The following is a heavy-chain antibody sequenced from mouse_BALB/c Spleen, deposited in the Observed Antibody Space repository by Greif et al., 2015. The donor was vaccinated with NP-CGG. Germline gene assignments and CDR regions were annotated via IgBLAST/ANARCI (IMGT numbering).Heavy chain of an antibody. D-gene: IGHD2-4*01. CDR2: IWAGGST. CDR3: ARDPMITAWCAY. CDR1: GFSLTSYG. Sequence: QVQLKESGPGLVAPSQSLSITCTVSGFSLTSYGVHWVRQPPGKGLEWLGVIWAGGSTNYNSALMSRLSISKDNSKSQVFLKMNSLQTDDTAMYYCARDPMITAWCAYWGQGTLVTVSA. J-gene: IGHJ3*01. V-gene: IGHV2-9*02.